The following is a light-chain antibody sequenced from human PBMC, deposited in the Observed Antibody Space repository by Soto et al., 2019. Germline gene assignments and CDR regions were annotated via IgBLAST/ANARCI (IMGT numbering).Light chain of an antibody. CDR3: HQYGKSPRT. Sequence: DIVLTKAPGTLSLSQGERVTLSCRASQIVPSDYLAWYHQEPGQAPRLLIYGAFNRATGIPDRFSGSGSGTDFTLSISRLEPGDFGVYFCHQYGKSPRTFGEGTKVDIK. J-gene: IGKJ1*01. CDR2: GAF. CDR1: QIVPSDY. V-gene: IGKV3-20*01.